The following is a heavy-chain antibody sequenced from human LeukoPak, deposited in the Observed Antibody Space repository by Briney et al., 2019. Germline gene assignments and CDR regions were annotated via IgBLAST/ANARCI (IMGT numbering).Heavy chain of an antibody. CDR3: AGDKTTGGWYEFDY. D-gene: IGHD6-19*01. CDR2: FSGSGGST. V-gene: IGHV3-23*01. Sequence: PGGSLRLSCAASGFTFSSYAMSWVRQAPGKGLEWVSAFSGSGGSTYYADSVKGRFTISRDTSKNTVSLQMDSLRAEDTAVYYCAGDKTTGGWYEFDYWGQGTLVTVSS. CDR1: GFTFSSYA. J-gene: IGHJ4*02.